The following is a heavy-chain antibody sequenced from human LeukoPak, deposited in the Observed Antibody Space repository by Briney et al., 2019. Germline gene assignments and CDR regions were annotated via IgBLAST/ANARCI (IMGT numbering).Heavy chain of an antibody. CDR1: GFTFSSYS. CDR2: ISSSSSYI. V-gene: IGHV3-21*01. CDR3: ARDRVGAIRYFDY. Sequence: GGSLRLSCAASGFTFSSYSMNWVRQAPGKGLEWVSSISSSSSYIYYADSVKGRFTISRDNAKNSLYLQMTSLRADDTAVYYCARDRVGAIRYFDYWGQGTLVTVSS. D-gene: IGHD1-26*01. J-gene: IGHJ4*02.